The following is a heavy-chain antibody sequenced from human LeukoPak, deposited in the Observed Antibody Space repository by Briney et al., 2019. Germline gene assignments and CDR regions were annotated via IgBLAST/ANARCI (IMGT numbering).Heavy chain of an antibody. CDR2: INHSGST. CDR1: GGSISSSSYY. Sequence: SETLSLTCTVSGGSISSSSYYWSWIRQPPGKGLEWIGEINHSGSTNYNPSLKSRVTISVDTSKNQFSLKLSSVTAADTAVYYCASSGSSYGMDVWGQGTTVTVSS. D-gene: IGHD3-10*01. CDR3: ASSGSSYGMDV. V-gene: IGHV4-39*07. J-gene: IGHJ6*02.